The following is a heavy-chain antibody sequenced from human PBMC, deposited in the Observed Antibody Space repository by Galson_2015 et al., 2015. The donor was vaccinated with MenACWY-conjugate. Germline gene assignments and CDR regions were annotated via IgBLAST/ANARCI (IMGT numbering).Heavy chain of an antibody. J-gene: IGHJ4*02. CDR2: INPNSGGT. CDR1: GYTFTSYG. Sequence: SVKVSCKASGYTFTSYGISWVRQAPGQGLEWMGWINPNSGGTNYAQKFQGWVTMTRDTSISTAYMELSRLRSDDTAVYYCARDRRGPYDYWGQGTLVTVSS. V-gene: IGHV1-2*04. CDR3: ARDRRGPYDY. D-gene: IGHD6-25*01.